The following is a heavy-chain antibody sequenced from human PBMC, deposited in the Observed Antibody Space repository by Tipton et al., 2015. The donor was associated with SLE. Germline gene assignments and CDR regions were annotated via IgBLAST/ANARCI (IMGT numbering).Heavy chain of an antibody. J-gene: IGHJ4*02. V-gene: IGHV4-39*01. CDR1: GSSISSSDYY. CDR2: VFYSGST. CDR3: ARHPRYCSAGTCYSFDY. Sequence: TLSLTCTVSGSSISSSDYYWGWIRQTPEKGLEWIRSVFYSGSTNYNPSLKSRDTISIDTSKNQFSLQLSSVTAADTAVYYCARHPRYCSAGTCYSFDYWGQGALVTVSS. D-gene: IGHD2-15*01.